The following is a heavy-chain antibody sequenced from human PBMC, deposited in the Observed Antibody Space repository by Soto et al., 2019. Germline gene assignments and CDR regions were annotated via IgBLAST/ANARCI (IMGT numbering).Heavy chain of an antibody. CDR2: ISYDGSNK. Sequence: QVQLVESGGGVVQPGRSLRLSCAASGFTFSSYGMHWVRQAPGKGLEWVAVISYDGSNKYYADSVKGRFTISRDNSKNTLYLQMNSLRAEDTAVYYCAKVLQAAYDSSGYYYRRPIDAFDIWGQGTMVTVSS. J-gene: IGHJ3*02. V-gene: IGHV3-30*18. D-gene: IGHD3-22*01. CDR1: GFTFSSYG. CDR3: AKVLQAAYDSSGYYYRRPIDAFDI.